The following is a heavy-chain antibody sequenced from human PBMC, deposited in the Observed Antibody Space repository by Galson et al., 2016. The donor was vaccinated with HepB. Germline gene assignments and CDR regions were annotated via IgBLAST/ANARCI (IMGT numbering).Heavy chain of an antibody. Sequence: SVKVSCKAPGYTFSNYGLNWVRQAPGQGLEWMGWINTNTGNPMYGQGFTGRFVFSWDTAVSTAYLQISSLKPEDTAVYFCARDLTPAGRTTVWGQGTLVAVSS. V-gene: IGHV7-4-1*02. CDR3: ARDLTPAGRTTV. CDR1: GYTFSNYG. D-gene: IGHD6-13*01. CDR2: INTNTGNP. J-gene: IGHJ4*02.